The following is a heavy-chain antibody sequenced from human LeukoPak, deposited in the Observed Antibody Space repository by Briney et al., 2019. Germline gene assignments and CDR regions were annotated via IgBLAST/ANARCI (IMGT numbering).Heavy chain of an antibody. CDR2: VSFDGIIK. J-gene: IGHJ4*02. CDR3: ARGGDLSIPYYFDY. Sequence: PGGSLRLSCAASGFTFSNYGMHWVRQAPGKGLEWVAVVSFDGIIKHYAEAVQGRFTISRDNSKNTLYLQMNSLRVEDTAVYYCARGGDLSIPYYFDYWGQGTLVTVSS. D-gene: IGHD3-16*02. V-gene: IGHV3-30*03. CDR1: GFTFSNYG.